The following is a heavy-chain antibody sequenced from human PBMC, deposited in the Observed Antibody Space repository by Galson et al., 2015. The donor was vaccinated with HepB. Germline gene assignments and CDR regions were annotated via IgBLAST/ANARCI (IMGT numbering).Heavy chain of an antibody. CDR1: GYTFTSYA. J-gene: IGHJ4*02. D-gene: IGHD3-16*01. Sequence: SVKVSCKASGYTFTSYAMHWVRQAPGQRLEWMGWINAGNGNTKYSQKFQGRVTITRDTSASTAYMELSSLRSEDTAVYYCARDLQSYDYVWGASDYWGQGTLVTVSS. CDR2: INAGNGNT. CDR3: ARDLQSYDYVWGASDY. V-gene: IGHV1-3*01.